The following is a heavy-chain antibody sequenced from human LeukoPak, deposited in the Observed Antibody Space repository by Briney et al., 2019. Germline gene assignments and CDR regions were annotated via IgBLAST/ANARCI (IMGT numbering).Heavy chain of an antibody. CDR1: GFTFSSYA. J-gene: IGHJ4*02. CDR3: AKDAQRGFDYSNSLQY. CDR2: ISGRGDST. Sequence: GGSLKLSCAVSGFTFSSYAMSWVRQAPGKGLECVSGISGRGDSTYYADSVKGRFTISRDNSKNTLYLQMNSLRTEDTAVYFCAKDAQRGFDYSNSLQYWGQGTLVTVSS. V-gene: IGHV3-23*01. D-gene: IGHD4-11*01.